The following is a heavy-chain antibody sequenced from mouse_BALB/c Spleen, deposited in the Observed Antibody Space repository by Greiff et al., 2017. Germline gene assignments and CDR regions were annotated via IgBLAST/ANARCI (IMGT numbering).Heavy chain of an antibody. CDR2: ISSGSSTI. D-gene: IGHD2-4*01. V-gene: IGHV5-17*02. CDR1: GFTFSSFG. Sequence: EVNLVESGGGLVQPGGSRKLSCAASGFTFSSFGMHWVRQAPEKGLEWVAYISSGSSTIYYADTVKGRFTISRDNPKNTLFLQMTSLRSEDTAMYYCARLGYDYHYFDYWGQGTTLTVSS. J-gene: IGHJ2*01. CDR3: ARLGYDYHYFDY.